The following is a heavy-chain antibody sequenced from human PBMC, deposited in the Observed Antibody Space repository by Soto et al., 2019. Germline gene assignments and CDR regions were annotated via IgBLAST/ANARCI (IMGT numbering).Heavy chain of an antibody. J-gene: IGHJ3*02. CDR1: GGSISSYY. Sequence: SETLSLTCTFSGGSISSYYWSWIRQPPGEGLEWIGYIYYSGSTNYNPSLKSRVTISVDTSKNQFSLKLSSVTAADTAVYYCARLRDAILTSYCSGGSCYSDAFDIWGQGTMVTVSS. V-gene: IGHV4-59*01. CDR3: ARLRDAILTSYCSGGSCYSDAFDI. CDR2: IYYSGST. D-gene: IGHD2-15*01.